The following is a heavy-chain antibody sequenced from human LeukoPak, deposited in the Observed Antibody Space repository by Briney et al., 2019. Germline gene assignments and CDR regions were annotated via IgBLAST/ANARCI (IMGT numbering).Heavy chain of an antibody. Sequence: AASVKVSCKASGYTFTGYFLHWVRQAPGQGFEWMGWISPNSGATKYAQKFLGRVTMTRDTSITTAYLELTSLRSDDTAVYYCARSPANWFDPWGQGTLVTVSS. CDR3: ARSPANWFDP. V-gene: IGHV1-2*02. CDR1: GYTFTGYF. CDR2: ISPNSGAT. J-gene: IGHJ5*02.